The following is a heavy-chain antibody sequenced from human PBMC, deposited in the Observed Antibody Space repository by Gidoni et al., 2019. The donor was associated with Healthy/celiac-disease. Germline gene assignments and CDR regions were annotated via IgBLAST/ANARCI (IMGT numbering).Heavy chain of an antibody. Sequence: QITLKYSGPTLVKPTQTLPLTFTFSWFSLSTIGVGVGWIRQPPGKALEWLALIYWDDDKRYSPSLKSRLNITKDNSKNQVVITMTNMDPVDTATYYCAHRHCSSNSCYLNWLDPWGQGTLVTVYS. CDR1: WFSLSTIGVG. J-gene: IGHJ5*02. D-gene: IGHD2-2*01. V-gene: IGHV2-5*02. CDR3: AHRHCSSNSCYLNWLDP. CDR2: IYWDDDK.